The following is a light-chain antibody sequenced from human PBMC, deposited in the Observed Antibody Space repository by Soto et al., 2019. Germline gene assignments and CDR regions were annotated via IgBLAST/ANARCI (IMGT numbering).Light chain of an antibody. J-gene: IGKJ1*01. CDR1: QDISSY. Sequence: DIQLTQSPSFLSASVGDRVTITCRASQDISSYLAWYQQRPGKVPRFLTHSASTLQSGVPSRFSATGSGTTFTLTISSLQPEDIAPYYCQQLNRFPRTFGQRTKVEV. CDR2: SAS. V-gene: IGKV1-9*01. CDR3: QQLNRFPRT.